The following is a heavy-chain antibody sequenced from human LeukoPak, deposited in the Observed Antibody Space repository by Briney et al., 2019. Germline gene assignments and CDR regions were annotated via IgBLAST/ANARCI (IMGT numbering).Heavy chain of an antibody. V-gene: IGHV4-34*01. CDR3: ARGVPSITIFGVVIRAGSWFDP. Sequence: MPSETLSLTCAVYGGSFSGYYWSWIRQPPGKGLEWIGEINHSGSTNYNPSLKSRVTISVDTSKNQFSLKLSSVTAADTAVYYCARGVPSITIFGVVIRAGSWFDPWGQGTLVTVSS. J-gene: IGHJ5*01. CDR1: GGSFSGYY. D-gene: IGHD3-3*01. CDR2: INHSGST.